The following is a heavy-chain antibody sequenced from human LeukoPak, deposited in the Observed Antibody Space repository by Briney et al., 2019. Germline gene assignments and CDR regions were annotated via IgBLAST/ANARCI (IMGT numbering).Heavy chain of an antibody. J-gene: IGHJ4*02. D-gene: IGHD1-26*01. CDR3: AKARYSGSYYVSY. CDR2: INQDGSEK. CDR1: GFTFSSYW. V-gene: IGHV3-7*03. Sequence: GGSLRLSCAASGFTFSSYWMNGVRQASGKGLEWVANINQDGSEKYYVDSVKGRFTISRDNSKNTLYLQMNSLRAEDTAVYYCAKARYSGSYYVSYWGQGTLVTVSS.